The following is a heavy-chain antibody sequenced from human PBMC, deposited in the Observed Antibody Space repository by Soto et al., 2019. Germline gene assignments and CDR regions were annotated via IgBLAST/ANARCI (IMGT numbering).Heavy chain of an antibody. CDR3: ARWRIVAPGTDAFDI. CDR1: GFTFSSYA. J-gene: IGHJ3*02. D-gene: IGHD6-13*01. V-gene: IGHV3-23*01. CDR2: ISGSGGGT. Sequence: GSLRLSCAASGFTFSSYAMSWVRQAPGKGLEWVSAISGSGGGTYYADSVKGRFTISRDNSKNTLYLQMNSLRAEDTAVYYCARWRIVAPGTDAFDIWGQGTMVTVSS.